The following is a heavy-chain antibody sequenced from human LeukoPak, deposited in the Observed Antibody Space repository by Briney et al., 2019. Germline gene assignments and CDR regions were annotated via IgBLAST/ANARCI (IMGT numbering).Heavy chain of an antibody. CDR1: GGSISSSSYY. CDR3: ARPPPSSTAAFDI. V-gene: IGHV4-39*07. Sequence: SETLSLTCTVSGGSISSSSYYWGWIRQPPGKGLEWIGEINHSGSTNYNPSLKSRVTISVDTSKNQFSLKLSSVTAADTAVYYCARPPPSSTAAFDIWGQGTMVTVSS. CDR2: INHSGST. D-gene: IGHD2-2*01. J-gene: IGHJ3*02.